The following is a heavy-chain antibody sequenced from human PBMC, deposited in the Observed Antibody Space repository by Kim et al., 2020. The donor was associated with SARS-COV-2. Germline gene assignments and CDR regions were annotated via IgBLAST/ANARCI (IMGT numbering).Heavy chain of an antibody. D-gene: IGHD3-3*01. CDR3: ARQSEQSGYYYGMDV. V-gene: IGHV5-51*01. Sequence: PSFKGQVTISADKSISTAYLQWSSLKASDTAMYYCARQSEQSGYYYGMDVWGQGTTVTVSS. J-gene: IGHJ6*02.